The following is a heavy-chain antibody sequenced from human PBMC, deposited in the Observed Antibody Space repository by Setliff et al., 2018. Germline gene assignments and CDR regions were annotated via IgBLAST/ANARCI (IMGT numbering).Heavy chain of an antibody. V-gene: IGHV3-30*02. D-gene: IGHD3-10*01. Sequence: GGSLRLSCAASGFTFSSYGMHWVRQAPGKGLEWVAFIRYDGSNKYYADSVKGRFTISRDNSKNTLYLQWSSLKASDTAMYYCARRGARHPVRAFDIWGQGTMVTVSS. CDR1: GFTFSSYG. J-gene: IGHJ3*02. CDR2: IRYDGSNK. CDR3: ARRGARHPVRAFDI.